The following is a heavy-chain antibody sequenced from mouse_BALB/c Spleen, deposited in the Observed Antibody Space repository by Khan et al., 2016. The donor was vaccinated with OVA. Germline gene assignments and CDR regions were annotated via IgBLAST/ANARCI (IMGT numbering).Heavy chain of an antibody. CDR2: IWSGGST. Sequence: VQLQESGPGLVQPSQSLSITCTVSGFSLTSYGVRWVRQSPGKGLEWLGVIWSGGSTDYNAAFISRLSISKDNSKSQVFFKMNSPQANDTAIYYCARNDDYDEGLAYWGQGTLVTVSA. J-gene: IGHJ3*01. CDR3: ARNDDYDEGLAY. CDR1: GFSLTSYG. V-gene: IGHV2-2*02. D-gene: IGHD2-4*01.